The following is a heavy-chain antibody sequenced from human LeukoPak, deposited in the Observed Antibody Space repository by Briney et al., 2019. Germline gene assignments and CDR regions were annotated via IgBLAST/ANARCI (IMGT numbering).Heavy chain of an antibody. Sequence: SETLSLTCTVSGGSISSSSYYWGWIRQPPGKGLEWIGSIYYSGSTYYNPSLKSRVTISVDTSKNQFSLKLSSVTAADTAVYYCAGGQPIAAASIGLAPYNWFDPWGQGTLVTVSS. D-gene: IGHD6-13*01. CDR2: IYYSGST. CDR3: AGGQPIAAASIGLAPYNWFDP. V-gene: IGHV4-39*01. CDR1: GGSISSSSYY. J-gene: IGHJ5*02.